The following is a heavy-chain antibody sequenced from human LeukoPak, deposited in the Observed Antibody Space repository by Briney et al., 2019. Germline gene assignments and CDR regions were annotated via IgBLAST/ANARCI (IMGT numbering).Heavy chain of an antibody. Sequence: ASVKVSCKASGYTFTSYDINWVRQATGQGVEGMGWMNPNSGNTAYAQMFQGRDTITRNNSISTAYMELRSLRSEDTAVYYCAKVPRGGDRFDHWGQGTLVTVSS. CDR1: GYTFTSYD. V-gene: IGHV1-8*01. CDR3: AKVPRGGDRFDH. D-gene: IGHD3-16*01. J-gene: IGHJ5*02. CDR2: MNPNSGNT.